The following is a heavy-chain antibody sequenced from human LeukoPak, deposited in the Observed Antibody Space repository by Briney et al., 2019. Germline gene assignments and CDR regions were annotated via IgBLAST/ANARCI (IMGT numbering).Heavy chain of an antibody. D-gene: IGHD3-3*01. CDR2: IIPVLGVS. CDR3: GIEDNGGVVITPRWFDP. Sequence: ASVKVSCKASGGSFSSYVITWVRQAPGQGLEWMGRIIPVLGVSNFAQKFEGRVTITADKSTNTAHMELSSLRSEDTAVYARGIEDNGGVVITPRWFDPWGQGTLVTVSS. CDR1: GGSFSSYV. J-gene: IGHJ5*02. V-gene: IGHV1-69*04.